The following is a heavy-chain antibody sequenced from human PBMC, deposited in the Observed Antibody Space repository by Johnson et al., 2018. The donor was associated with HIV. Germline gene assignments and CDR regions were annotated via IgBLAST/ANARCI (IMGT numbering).Heavy chain of an antibody. V-gene: IGHV3-53*01. CDR3: ARDPITPYERGPDAFDV. Sequence: VQLVESGGGLMQPGGSLRLSCVASGFTVSNNFMSWVRQAPGKGLEWVSVIYSGGRTYYPDSVKGRFTISRDTAKNTLYLQMNSLRVEDTAVYYCARDPITPYERGPDAFDVWGQGTVVTVSS. CDR2: IYSGGRT. J-gene: IGHJ3*01. CDR1: GFTVSNNF. D-gene: IGHD2-21*01.